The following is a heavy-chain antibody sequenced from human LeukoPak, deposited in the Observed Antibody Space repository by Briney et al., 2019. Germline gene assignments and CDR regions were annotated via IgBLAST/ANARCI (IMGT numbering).Heavy chain of an antibody. J-gene: IGHJ6*02. Sequence: ASVKVCCTVSGYSFTGYYMHWVRQAPGEGLEWMGRINPNSGGTNYAQKFQGRVTMTGDTSISTAYMELSRLRSDDTAVYYCARVHRGWYPYYYGTDVWGQGTTVTVSS. CDR2: INPNSGGT. V-gene: IGHV1-2*02. CDR3: ARVHRGWYPYYYGTDV. CDR1: GYSFTGYY. D-gene: IGHD6-19*01.